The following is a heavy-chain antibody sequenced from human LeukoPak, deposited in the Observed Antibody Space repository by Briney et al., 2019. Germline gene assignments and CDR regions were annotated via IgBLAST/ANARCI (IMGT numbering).Heavy chain of an antibody. CDR3: ATEEVTAMVYYDSSGPMEN. CDR1: GYTFTNYG. D-gene: IGHD3-22*01. V-gene: IGHV1-18*01. J-gene: IGHJ4*02. Sequence: ASVKVSCKASGYTFTNYGISWVRQAPGQGLEWMGWISAYNGNTNYAQKFQGRVTMTEDTSTDTAYMELSSLRSEDAAVYYCATEEVTAMVYYDSSGPMENWGQGTLVTVSS. CDR2: ISAYNGNT.